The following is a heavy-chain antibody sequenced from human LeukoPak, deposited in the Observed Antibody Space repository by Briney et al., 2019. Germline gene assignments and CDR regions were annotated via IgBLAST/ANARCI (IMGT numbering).Heavy chain of an antibody. V-gene: IGHV3-23*01. CDR2: ISGSGGGT. Sequence: GGSLRLSCAASGFTFNTYAMSWVRQAPGKGLEWVSRISGSGGGTFYADSVKGRFTISRDTSKNTMYLQMNSLRAEDTAVYYCAKYKKGGSNTVSGSMDVWGKGTTVTVSS. D-gene: IGHD3-10*01. J-gene: IGHJ6*03. CDR3: AKYKKGGSNTVSGSMDV. CDR1: GFTFNTYA.